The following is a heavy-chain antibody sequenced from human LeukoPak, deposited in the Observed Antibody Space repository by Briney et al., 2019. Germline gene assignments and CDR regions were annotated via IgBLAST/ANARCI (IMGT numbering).Heavy chain of an antibody. Sequence: SVKVSCKASGYTFTCYYMHWVRQAPGQGLEWMGGIIPIFGTANYAQKFQGRVTITADESTSTAYMELSSLRSEDTAVYYCARGPQYSSSWFDYWGQGALVTVSS. J-gene: IGHJ4*02. CDR1: GYTFTCYY. CDR2: IIPIFGTA. D-gene: IGHD6-13*01. V-gene: IGHV1-69*13. CDR3: ARGPQYSSSWFDY.